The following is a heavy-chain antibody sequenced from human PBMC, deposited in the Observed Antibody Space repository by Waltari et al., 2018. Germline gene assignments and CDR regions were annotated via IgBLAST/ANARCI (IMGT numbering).Heavy chain of an antibody. J-gene: IGHJ4*02. CDR1: GYSISSGYY. V-gene: IGHV4-38-2*02. CDR3: AGDRSSAVSYYFDY. Sequence: QVQLQESIPGLVQPSETLSLTCAVSGYSISSGYYWGWIRQPPGKGLEWIGSVYHSGSTYYNPSLKSRVTISVDTSKNQFSLNLSSVTAADTAVYYCAGDRSSAVSYYFDYWGQGTLVTVSS. D-gene: IGHD6-19*01. CDR2: VYHSGST.